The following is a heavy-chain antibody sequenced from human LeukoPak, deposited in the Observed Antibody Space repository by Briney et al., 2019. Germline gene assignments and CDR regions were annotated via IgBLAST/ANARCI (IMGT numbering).Heavy chain of an antibody. J-gene: IGHJ6*03. CDR2: ITPIFGTA. D-gene: IGHD6-13*01. CDR3: ARENSSSWYSYYYYMDV. V-gene: IGHV1-69*06. CDR1: GGTFSSYA. Sequence: SVKVSCKASGGTFSSYAISWVRQAPGQGLEWMGGITPIFGTANYAQKFQGRVTITADKSTSTAYMELRSLRSDDTAVYYCARENSSSWYSYYYYMDVWGKGTTVTVSS.